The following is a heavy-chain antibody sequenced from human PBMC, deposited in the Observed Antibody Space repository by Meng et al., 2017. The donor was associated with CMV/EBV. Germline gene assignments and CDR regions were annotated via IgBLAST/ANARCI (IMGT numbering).Heavy chain of an antibody. V-gene: IGHV1-69*05. J-gene: IGHJ3*02. Sequence: SVKVSCKASGGTFSSYAISWVRQAPGQGLEWMGGIIPIFGTANYAQKFQGRVTITTDESTSTAYMELRSLRSDDTAVYYCARDRNSEELVNAFDIWGQGTMVTVSS. CDR3: ARDRNSEELVNAFDI. CDR2: IIPIFGTA. CDR1: GGTFSSYA. D-gene: IGHD6-13*01.